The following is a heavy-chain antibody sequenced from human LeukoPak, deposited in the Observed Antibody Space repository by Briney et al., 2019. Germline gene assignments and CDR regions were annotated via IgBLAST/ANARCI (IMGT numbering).Heavy chain of an antibody. J-gene: IGHJ4*02. CDR2: ISNRGNTK. Sequence: PGGSLRLSCAAPGFTFSVYEMNWVREALEEGGEWVSYISNRGNTKFYADTVKCPFTISRENGKNLLNLQMNSLRAEDTAVYYCARVFSNPTGNDYWGQGTLVTVSS. CDR1: GFTFSVYE. CDR3: ARVFSNPTGNDY. V-gene: IGHV3-48*03. D-gene: IGHD1-1*01.